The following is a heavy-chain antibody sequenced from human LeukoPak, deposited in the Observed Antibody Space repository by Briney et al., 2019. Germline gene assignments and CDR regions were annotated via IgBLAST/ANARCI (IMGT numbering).Heavy chain of an antibody. Sequence: GGSLRLSCAASAFTFTSNCMNWVRQAPGMGLEWVANIKQDGSEKYYVDSVKGRFTISRDNAKNSLYLQMNSLRAEDTAVYYCARDPDRDGVDYWGQGTLVTVSS. CDR2: IKQDGSEK. CDR3: ARDPDRDGVDY. CDR1: AFTFTSNC. D-gene: IGHD1-14*01. J-gene: IGHJ4*02. V-gene: IGHV3-7*01.